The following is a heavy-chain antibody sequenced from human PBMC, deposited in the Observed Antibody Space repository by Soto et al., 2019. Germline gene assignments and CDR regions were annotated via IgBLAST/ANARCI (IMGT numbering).Heavy chain of an antibody. D-gene: IGHD4-4*01. CDR3: VKDGAVTFSGWFFDY. CDR1: GFPFSRFA. J-gene: IGHJ4*02. CDR2: ISFNGGDT. Sequence: GGSLRLSCSASGFPFSRFAIHWVRQAPGKGLVYVSGISFNGGDTYHADSVKGRFSISRDNSKNTAYLQMSSLRAEDTAVYYCVKDGAVTFSGWFFDYWGQGTPVTVSS. V-gene: IGHV3-64D*06.